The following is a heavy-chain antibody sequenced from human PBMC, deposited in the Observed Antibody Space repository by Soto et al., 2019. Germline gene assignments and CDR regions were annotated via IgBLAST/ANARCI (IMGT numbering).Heavy chain of an antibody. J-gene: IGHJ4*02. CDR3: ARDKITGLFDY. V-gene: IGHV4-59*12. CDR2: INYSGST. CDR1: GGSLSSYY. D-gene: IGHD2-8*02. Sequence: SETLSLTCVVSGGSLSSYYWSWIRQPPGKGLEWIGDINYSGSTNYNPSLKSRVTISVDTSKNQFSLKLSSVTAADTAVYYCARDKITGLFDYWGQGTPVTVSS.